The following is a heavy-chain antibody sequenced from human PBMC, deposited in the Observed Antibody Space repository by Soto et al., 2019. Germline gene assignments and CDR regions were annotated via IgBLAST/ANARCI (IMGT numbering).Heavy chain of an antibody. D-gene: IGHD1-26*01. CDR1: GFTFSDSA. Sequence: EVQLVESGGGLVQPGGSLILSCAVSGFTFSDSAIHWVRQASGKGLEWVGRIAHKDETYATTYGASVKGRFMISRDDSRHKAYLQMNSLKSEDTAFYYCVKYSGSSSTPAALGQGTLVTVSS. J-gene: IGHJ5*02. CDR3: VKYSGSSSTPAA. V-gene: IGHV3-73*02. CDR2: IAHKDETYAT.